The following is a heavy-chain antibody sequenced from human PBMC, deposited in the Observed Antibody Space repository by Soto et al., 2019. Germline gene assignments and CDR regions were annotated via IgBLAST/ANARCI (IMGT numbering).Heavy chain of an antibody. J-gene: IGHJ2*01. Sequence: QVQLVESGGGVVQPGRSLRLCCAASGFTFSSYGMHWVRQAPGKGLEWVAVIWYDGSNKYYADSVKGRFTISRDNSKNTLYPQMNSLRAEDTAVYYCARDNSGWYWYFDFWGRGTLVTVSS. CDR1: GFTFSSYG. CDR3: ARDNSGWYWYFDF. D-gene: IGHD6-19*01. CDR2: IWYDGSNK. V-gene: IGHV3-33*01.